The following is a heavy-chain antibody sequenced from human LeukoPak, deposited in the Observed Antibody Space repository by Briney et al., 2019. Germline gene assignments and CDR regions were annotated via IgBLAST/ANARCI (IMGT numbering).Heavy chain of an antibody. J-gene: IGHJ4*02. CDR1: GASLSSYF. CDR2: IYYPGYP. Sequence: PSETLSLTCTVSGASLSSYFWSWIRQPPGKGLEWIGYIYYPGYPNYNPSLKSRVTIAVETSKSQFSLNLRSVTTADTAVYFCAGTKLGYYTTTGCPLESWGQGTLVAVSS. CDR3: AGTKLGYYTTTGCPLES. V-gene: IGHV4-59*01. D-gene: IGHD2-2*01.